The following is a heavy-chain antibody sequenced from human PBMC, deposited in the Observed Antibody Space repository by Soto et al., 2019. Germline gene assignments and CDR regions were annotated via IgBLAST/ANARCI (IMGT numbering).Heavy chain of an antibody. V-gene: IGHV4-38-2*01. D-gene: IGHD6-19*01. J-gene: IGHJ4*02. CDR3: AALDSSGWQDFDY. Sequence: SETLSLTCAVSGYSISSGYYWGWIRQPPGKGLEWIGSIYHSGSTYYNPSLKSRVTISVDTSKNQFSLKLSSVTAADTAVYYCAALDSSGWQDFDYWGQGTLVTVSS. CDR1: GYSISSGYY. CDR2: IYHSGST.